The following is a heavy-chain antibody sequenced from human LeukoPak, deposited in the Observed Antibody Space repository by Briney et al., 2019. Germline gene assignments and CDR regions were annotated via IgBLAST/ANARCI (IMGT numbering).Heavy chain of an antibody. V-gene: IGHV4-61*02. Sequence: SQTLSLTSPVSGGSISSGSYYWSWIPHTAAKGLECIGRIYTSGSTNYNPSLKSRVTISVDTSKNQFSLKLSSVTAADTAVYYCASYGDYVPAFDIWGQGTMVTVSS. CDR1: GGSISSGSYY. CDR3: ASYGDYVPAFDI. J-gene: IGHJ3*02. CDR2: IYTSGST. D-gene: IGHD4-17*01.